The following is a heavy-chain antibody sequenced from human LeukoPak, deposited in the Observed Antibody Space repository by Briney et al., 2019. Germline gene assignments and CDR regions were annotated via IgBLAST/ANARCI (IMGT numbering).Heavy chain of an antibody. CDR1: GFTFSSYG. CDR3: ARWVCSSTSCYYFDY. D-gene: IGHD2-2*01. J-gene: IGHJ4*02. CDR2: IRYDGSNK. Sequence: GGSLRLSCAASGFTFSSYGMHWVRQAPGKGLEWVAFIRYDGSNKYYADSVKGRFTISRDNSKNTLYLQMNSLRAEDTAVYYCARWVCSSTSCYYFDYWGQGSLVVVSS. V-gene: IGHV3-30*02.